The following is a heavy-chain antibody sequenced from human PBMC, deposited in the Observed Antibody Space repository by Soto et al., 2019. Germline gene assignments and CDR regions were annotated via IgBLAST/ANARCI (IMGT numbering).Heavy chain of an antibody. Sequence: QVQLVQSGAEVKKPGASVKVSCKASGYTFTDYDINWVRQATGQGLEWMGWMNPNSGNTGYPQKFQGRITMTRKNSISTAYMELSSLRSEDTAVYYCARVESGYDSSYYYYKDVWGKGTTVTVSS. CDR3: ARVESGYDSSYYYYKDV. D-gene: IGHD5-12*01. V-gene: IGHV1-8*01. J-gene: IGHJ6*03. CDR2: MNPNSGNT. CDR1: GYTFTDYD.